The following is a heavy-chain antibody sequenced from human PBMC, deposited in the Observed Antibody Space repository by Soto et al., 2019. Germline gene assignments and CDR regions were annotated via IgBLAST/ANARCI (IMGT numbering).Heavy chain of an antibody. J-gene: IGHJ4*02. D-gene: IGHD4-17*01. V-gene: IGHV5-51*01. Sequence: PGASLKISCKGSGYSFTNYWIGWVRQMPGKGLEWMGIIYPGDSKTRYSPSFQGQVTISADKSTSSAHLQWSSLKASDTAMYYCARRSDYGDYVIGYWGQGTLVTVSS. CDR3: ARRSDYGDYVIGY. CDR2: IYPGDSKT. CDR1: GYSFTNYW.